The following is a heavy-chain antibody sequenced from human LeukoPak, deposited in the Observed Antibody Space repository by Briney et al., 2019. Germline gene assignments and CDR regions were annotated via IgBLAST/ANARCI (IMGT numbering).Heavy chain of an antibody. CDR1: GFTFSSYS. V-gene: IGHV3-48*01. CDR3: ARDGWFGDYNWFDP. Sequence: GGSLRLSCAASGFTFSSYSMNWVRQAPGKGLEWVSYISSASNTIYYADSVKGRFTISRDNAKNSLYLQMNSLRAEDTALYYCARDGWFGDYNWFDPWGQGTLVTVSS. J-gene: IGHJ5*02. CDR2: ISSASNTI. D-gene: IGHD3-10*01.